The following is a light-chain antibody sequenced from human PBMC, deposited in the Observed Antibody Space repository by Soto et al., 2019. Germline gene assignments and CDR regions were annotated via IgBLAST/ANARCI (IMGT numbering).Light chain of an antibody. J-gene: IGKJ1*01. CDR2: AAS. Sequence: IQLTQSPSSLSASVGDRVTITCRAGQSISSYLNWYAQKPREAPKLLIYAASSLQSGVPSRFSGSGSGTEFTLTISSLQPDDFATYYCQHYNSYSEAFGQGTKVDIK. CDR1: QSISSY. CDR3: QHYNSYSEA. V-gene: IGKV1-39*01.